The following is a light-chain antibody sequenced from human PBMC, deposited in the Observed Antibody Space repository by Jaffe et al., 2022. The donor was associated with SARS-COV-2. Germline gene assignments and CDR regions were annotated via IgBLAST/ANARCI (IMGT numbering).Light chain of an antibody. V-gene: IGKV4-1*01. CDR1: QSVLYSSNNKNY. CDR2: WAS. CDR3: QQYYSTPYT. Sequence: DIVMTQSPDSLAVSLGERATFNCKSSQSVLYSSNNKNYLAWYQQKPGQPPKLLIYWASTRDSGVPDRFSGSGSGTDFTLTISSLQAEDVAVYYCQQYYSTPYTFGQGTKLEI. J-gene: IGKJ2*01.